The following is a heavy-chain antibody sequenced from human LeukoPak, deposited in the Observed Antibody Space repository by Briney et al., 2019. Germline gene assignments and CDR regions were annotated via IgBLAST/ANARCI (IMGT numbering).Heavy chain of an antibody. Sequence: ASVKVSCKASGYTFTSYYMHWVRQAPGQGLEWMGIINPSGGSTSYAQKFQGRVTTTRDMSTSTVYVELSSLRSEDTAVYYCARDFHDIVGAPNAGYFDYWGQGTLVTVSS. CDR1: GYTFTSYY. V-gene: IGHV1-46*01. J-gene: IGHJ4*02. CDR3: ARDFHDIVGAPNAGYFDY. CDR2: INPSGGST. D-gene: IGHD1-26*01.